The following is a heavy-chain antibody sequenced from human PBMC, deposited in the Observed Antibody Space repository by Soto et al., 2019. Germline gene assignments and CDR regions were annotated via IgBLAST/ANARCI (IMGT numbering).Heavy chain of an antibody. CDR2: ISYDGSNK. CDR1: GFTFSSYG. D-gene: IGHD5-18*01. V-gene: IGHV3-30*18. Sequence: GGSLRLSCAVSGFTFSSYGMHWVRQAPGKGLEWVAVISYDGSNKYYADSVKGRFTISRDNSKNTLYLQMNSLRAEDTAVYYCAKDLGQLWLSSGSYGMDVWGQGTTVTVSS. J-gene: IGHJ6*02. CDR3: AKDLGQLWLSSGSYGMDV.